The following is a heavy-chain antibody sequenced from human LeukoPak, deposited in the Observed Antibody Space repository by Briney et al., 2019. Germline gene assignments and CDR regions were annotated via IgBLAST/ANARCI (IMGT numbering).Heavy chain of an antibody. J-gene: IGHJ2*01. Sequence: GGSLRLSCAASGFTFSSYGMIWVLQAPGKGLEGVSSISNSGCSTYHAYSVKGRFTIASENSKNPLYLKMTSMRDEDTAVYYCAKDRDSSWWYFDLWGRGTLVTVSS. D-gene: IGHD5-24*01. CDR2: ISNSGCST. V-gene: IGHV3-23*01. CDR3: AKDRDSSWWYFDL. CDR1: GFTFSSYG.